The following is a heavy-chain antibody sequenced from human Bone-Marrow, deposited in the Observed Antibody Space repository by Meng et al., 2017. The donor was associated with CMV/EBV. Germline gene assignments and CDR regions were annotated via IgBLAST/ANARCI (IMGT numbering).Heavy chain of an antibody. CDR2: INHSGST. V-gene: IGHV4-34*01. D-gene: IGHD2-2*01. CDR3: ARAPKRYCSSTSCRYNWFDP. CDR1: FSGYY. Sequence: FSGYYWNSIRQPPGKELEWIGEINHSGSTNYNPSLKSRVTISVDTSKNQFSLKLSSVTAADTAVYYCARAPKRYCSSTSCRYNWFDPWGQGTLVTVSS. J-gene: IGHJ5*02.